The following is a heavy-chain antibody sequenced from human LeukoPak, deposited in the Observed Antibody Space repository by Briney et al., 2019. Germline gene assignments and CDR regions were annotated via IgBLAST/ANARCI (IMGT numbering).Heavy chain of an antibody. CDR2: INPSGGTT. D-gene: IGHD3-10*01. J-gene: IGHJ6*03. V-gene: IGHV1-46*01. CDR1: RYTFTRYY. Sequence: AIVKLSCKAYRYTFTRYYMHWVRPASGQGREGMGLINPSGGTTSDAQKLQGWVPMTRDTSISTAYMELSRLNSDDTAVYYWARGVTGIYYYYYMDVWGTGTTVTVSS. CDR3: ARGVTGIYYYYYMDV.